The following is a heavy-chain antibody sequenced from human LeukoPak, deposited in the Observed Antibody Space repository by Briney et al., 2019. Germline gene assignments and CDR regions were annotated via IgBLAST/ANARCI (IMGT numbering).Heavy chain of an antibody. V-gene: IGHV5-51*01. CDR2: IYLDDSDT. CDR1: EFSLTTYG. D-gene: IGHD3-22*01. J-gene: IGHJ4*02. CDR3: ARRACSSDSCLDY. Sequence: GESLKISCQGSEFSLTTYGIDWVRQTPGKGLEWKGIIYLDDSDTRYSPSFQGQVTISGDKSINTAYVHWSNLKASDTAMYYCARRACSSDSCLDYWGQGTLVSVSS.